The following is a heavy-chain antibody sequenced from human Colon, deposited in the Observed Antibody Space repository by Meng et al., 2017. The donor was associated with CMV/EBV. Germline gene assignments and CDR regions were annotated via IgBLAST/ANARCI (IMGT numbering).Heavy chain of an antibody. CDR1: GFTFSSYG. J-gene: IGHJ4*02. V-gene: IGHV3-30*02. CDR2: IRYDGSNK. D-gene: IGHD1-7*01. CDR3: AKDGLDRKLELLDYFDF. Sequence: GESLKISCAASGFTFSSYGMHWVRQAPGKGLEWVAFIRYDGSNKYYADSVKGRFTISRDNSKNTLYLQMNSLRAEDTAVYYCAKDGLDRKLELLDYFDFWGQGTLVTVSS.